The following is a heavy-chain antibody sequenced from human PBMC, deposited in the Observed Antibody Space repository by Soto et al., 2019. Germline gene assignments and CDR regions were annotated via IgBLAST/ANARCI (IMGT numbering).Heavy chain of an antibody. V-gene: IGHV1-18*01. CDR3: ARFTGITKWTFDS. CDR1: GYTFTSYG. D-gene: IGHD1-20*01. J-gene: IGHJ4*02. Sequence: QVQLVQSGAEVKKPGASVKVSCRASGYTFTSYGISWVRQAPGQGLEWMGWISAYNDKTTYPQKFPGRLTMTTDTSSNTASLELRSLRYDDTAVYYCARFTGITKWTFDSWGQGTLVTVSS. CDR2: ISAYNDKT.